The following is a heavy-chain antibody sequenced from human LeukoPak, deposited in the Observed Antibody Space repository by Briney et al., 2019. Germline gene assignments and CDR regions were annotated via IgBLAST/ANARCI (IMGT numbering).Heavy chain of an antibody. CDR3: ARLFSSWFDP. J-gene: IGHJ5*02. CDR2: IFPGDSDT. CDR1: RYRFTNYW. Sequence: GESLKISCKGSRYRFTNYWFGWVRQMPGKGLEWMGIIFPGDSDTRYSPSFQGQVTISADKSINTAYLQWSSLKASDTAMYYCARLFSSWFDPWGQGTLVTVSS. V-gene: IGHV5-51*01.